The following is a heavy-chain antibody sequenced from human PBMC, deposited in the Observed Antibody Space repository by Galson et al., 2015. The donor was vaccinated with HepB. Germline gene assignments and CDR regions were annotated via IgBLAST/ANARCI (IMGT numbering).Heavy chain of an antibody. D-gene: IGHD6-13*01. CDR1: GFTFSNAW. J-gene: IGHJ4*02. V-gene: IGHV3-15*01. Sequence: SLRLSCAASGFTFSNAWMSWVRQAPGKGLEWVGRIKSKTDGGTTDYAAPVKGRFTISRDDSKNTLYLQMNSLKTEDTAVYYCTTDRVFGAAAGTDYWGQGTLVTVSS. CDR2: IKSKTDGGTT. CDR3: TTDRVFGAAAGTDY.